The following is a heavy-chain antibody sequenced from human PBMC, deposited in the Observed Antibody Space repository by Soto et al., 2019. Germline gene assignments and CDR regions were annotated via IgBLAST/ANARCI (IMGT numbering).Heavy chain of an antibody. CDR3: ASMTAVYASPGYDY. Sequence: QLQLQESGSGLVKPSQTLSLTCAVSGGSISSGGYSWSWIRQPPGKGLEWIGYIYHSGSTYYNPSLTTPLTISVDRSKHPFSLKLISVTSAATAVYYCASMTAVYASPGYDYWGQGTLVTLSS. D-gene: IGHD3-22*01. V-gene: IGHV4-30-2*01. CDR2: IYHSGST. CDR1: GGSISSGGYS. J-gene: IGHJ4*02.